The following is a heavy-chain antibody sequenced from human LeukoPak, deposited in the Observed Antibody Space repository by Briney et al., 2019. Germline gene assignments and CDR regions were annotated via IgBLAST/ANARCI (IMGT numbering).Heavy chain of an antibody. J-gene: IGHJ6*03. Sequence: SETLSLTCTVSGGSISSSSYYWGWIRQPPGKGLEWIGSIYYSGSTYYNPSLKSRVTISVDKSKNQFSLKLSSVTAADTAVYYCARVFSPTRAARIDYYYYYMDVWGKGTTVTVSS. CDR1: GGSISSSSYY. D-gene: IGHD6-6*01. V-gene: IGHV4-39*07. CDR2: IYYSGST. CDR3: ARVFSPTRAARIDYYYYYMDV.